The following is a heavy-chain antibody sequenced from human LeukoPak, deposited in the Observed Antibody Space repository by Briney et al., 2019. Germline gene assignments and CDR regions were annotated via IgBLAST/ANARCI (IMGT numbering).Heavy chain of an antibody. V-gene: IGHV1-18*01. CDR1: GYTFTSYG. CDR2: ISAYNGNT. Sequence: ASVKVSYKASGYTFTSYGISWVRQAPGQGLEWMGWISAYNGNTNYAQKLQGRVTMTTDTSTSTAYMELRSLRSDDTAVYYCARTRNYYGSGSYIDYWGQGTLVTVSS. CDR3: ARTRNYYGSGSYIDY. D-gene: IGHD3-10*01. J-gene: IGHJ4*02.